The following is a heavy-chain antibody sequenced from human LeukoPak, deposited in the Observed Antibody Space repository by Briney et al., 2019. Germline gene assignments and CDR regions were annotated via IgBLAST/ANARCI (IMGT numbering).Heavy chain of an antibody. Sequence: GGSLRLSCAASGFTFSSYSMNWVRQAPGKGLEWVSFISTSSSYIYYADSLKGRFTISRDNAKKSLYLQINSLRAEDAAVYYCARVTRGGYDGYFDYWGQGTLVTVSS. J-gene: IGHJ4*02. V-gene: IGHV3-21*01. CDR1: GFTFSSYS. CDR3: ARVTRGGYDGYFDY. D-gene: IGHD5-12*01. CDR2: ISTSSSYI.